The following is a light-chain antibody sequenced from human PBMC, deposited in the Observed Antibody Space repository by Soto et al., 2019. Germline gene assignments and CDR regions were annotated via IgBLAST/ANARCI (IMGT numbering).Light chain of an antibody. Sequence: EIVLTQSPGTLSFSPVESATLSCMASQSISSNLAWYQQKPGQSPRLLIYGASSRATGVPVRFSGSGSGVAFTLTISGLQSEDFAVYHCQQYNQWPGTFGQGTKVDIK. CDR1: QSISSN. V-gene: IGKV3-15*01. J-gene: IGKJ1*01. CDR3: QQYNQWPGT. CDR2: GAS.